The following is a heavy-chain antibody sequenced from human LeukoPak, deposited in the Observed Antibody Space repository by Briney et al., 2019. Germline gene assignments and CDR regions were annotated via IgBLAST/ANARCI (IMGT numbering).Heavy chain of an antibody. CDR3: TTYGSGRKFDY. V-gene: IGHV3-15*04. CDR1: GFTFSHAW. J-gene: IGHJ4*02. CDR2: IESKTDGGTT. D-gene: IGHD3-10*01. Sequence: GGSLRLSCAASGFTFSHAWMSWVRQTPGKGLEWVGRIESKTDGGTTDYGAPVKGRFTISRDDSTNTLYLQMNSLKSEDTAVYYCTTYGSGRKFDYWGQGILVTVSS.